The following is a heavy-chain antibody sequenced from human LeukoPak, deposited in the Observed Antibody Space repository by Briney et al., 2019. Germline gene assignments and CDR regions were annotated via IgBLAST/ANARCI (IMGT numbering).Heavy chain of an antibody. Sequence: PGGSLRLSCAASGFTFSSYWMSWVRQAPGKGLEGVANIKQDGSEKYYVDSVKGRFTISRDNAKNSLYLQMNSLRAEDTAVYYCARDGAVGATVYYYYYMDVWGKGTTVTVSS. J-gene: IGHJ6*03. V-gene: IGHV3-7*01. CDR2: IKQDGSEK. CDR3: ARDGAVGATVYYYYYMDV. CDR1: GFTFSSYW. D-gene: IGHD1-26*01.